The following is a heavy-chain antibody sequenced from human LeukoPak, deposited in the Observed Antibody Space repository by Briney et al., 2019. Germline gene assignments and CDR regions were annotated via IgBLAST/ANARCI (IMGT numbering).Heavy chain of an antibody. Sequence: SGGSLRLSCAASGFTFSSYAMSWVRQAPGKGLEWVSAISGSGGITYYAVSVKGRFTISRDNSKNTLYLQMNSLRVEDTAVYYCAKAGGNMLSYYFDYWGQGALVTVSS. CDR2: ISGSGGIT. J-gene: IGHJ4*02. CDR3: AKAGGNMLSYYFDY. V-gene: IGHV3-23*01. CDR1: GFTFSSYA. D-gene: IGHD2/OR15-2a*01.